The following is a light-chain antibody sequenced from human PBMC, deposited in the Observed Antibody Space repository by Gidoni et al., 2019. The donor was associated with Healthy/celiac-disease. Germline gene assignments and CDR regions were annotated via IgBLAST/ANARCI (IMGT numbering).Light chain of an antibody. CDR3: SSYTSSSTLDVV. CDR2: EVS. Sequence: QSALTQPASVSGSPGQSITIPCTGTSSDVGGYNYVSGYQQHPGKAPKLIIYEVSNRPSGVSNRFSCSKSGNTASLPISVLQAEDEADYYCSSYTSSSTLDVVFGGGTKLTVL. J-gene: IGLJ2*01. CDR1: SSDVGGYNY. V-gene: IGLV2-14*01.